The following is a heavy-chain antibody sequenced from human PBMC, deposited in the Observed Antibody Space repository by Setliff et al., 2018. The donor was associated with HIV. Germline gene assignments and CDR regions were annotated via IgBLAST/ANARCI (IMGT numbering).Heavy chain of an antibody. J-gene: IGHJ4*02. CDR1: GGSIPSNIYY. CDR2: VSHSGIT. D-gene: IGHD6-19*01. CDR3: ARGPPGSSIGWYVGY. V-gene: IGHV4-39*07. Sequence: TSETLSLTCTVSGGSIPSNIYYWGWIRQAPGKGLEWIGSVSHSGITFYNPSLKSRVTISVDTSKNQFSLRLSSVIAADTAVYYCARGPPGSSIGWYVGYWGQGTLVTVSS.